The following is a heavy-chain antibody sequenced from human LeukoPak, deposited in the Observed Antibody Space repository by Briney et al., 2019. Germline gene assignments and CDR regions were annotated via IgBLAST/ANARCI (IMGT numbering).Heavy chain of an antibody. CDR3: ARVAGSIDY. V-gene: IGHV1-8*03. Sequence: ASVTVSCKASGYSFTTYDINWVRQAPGQGLEWMGWVNLKSGYTDYAQKFQGRVTITRDTSTSTVYMELSSLRSEDTAVYYCARVAGSIDYWGQGTLVTVSS. D-gene: IGHD1-26*01. CDR1: GYSFTTYD. J-gene: IGHJ4*02. CDR2: VNLKSGYT.